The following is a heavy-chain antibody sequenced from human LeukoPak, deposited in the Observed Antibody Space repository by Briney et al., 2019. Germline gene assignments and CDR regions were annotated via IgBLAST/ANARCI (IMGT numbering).Heavy chain of an antibody. CDR3: ARVDNIVATIPDL. CDR1: GLSVSGNY. D-gene: IGHD5-12*01. CDR2: LYTGGTT. J-gene: IGHJ3*01. V-gene: IGHV3-53*01. Sequence: GGSLRLSCAASGLSVSGNYMSWVRQAPGKGLEWVSILYTGGTTFYAGSVKGRFTISRDDSKNTLYLQMSSLRAEDTAVYYCARVDNIVATIPDLWGQGTMVTVSS.